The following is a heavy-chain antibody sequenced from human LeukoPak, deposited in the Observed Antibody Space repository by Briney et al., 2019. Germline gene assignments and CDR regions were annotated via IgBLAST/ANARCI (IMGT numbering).Heavy chain of an antibody. CDR1: GFTFSSYA. Sequence: GGSLRLSCAASGFTFSSYAMHWVRQAPGKGLEYVSAISSNGGSTYYANSVKGRFTISRDNSKNTLYLQMGSLRAEDMAVYYCARGAKQQLSPGRWFDPWGQGTLVTISS. J-gene: IGHJ5*02. CDR2: ISSNGGST. CDR3: ARGAKQQLSPGRWFDP. D-gene: IGHD6-13*01. V-gene: IGHV3-64*01.